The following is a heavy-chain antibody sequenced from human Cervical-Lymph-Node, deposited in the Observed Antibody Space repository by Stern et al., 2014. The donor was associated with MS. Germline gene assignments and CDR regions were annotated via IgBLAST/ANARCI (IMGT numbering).Heavy chain of an antibody. V-gene: IGHV3-15*01. D-gene: IGHD6-13*01. Sequence: VQLEESGGGLVKPGGSLGLSCAASGFTFSNAWMSWVRQAPGKGLEWAGRVKSKTDGGTTDYGTPVKGRFTISRDDSKNTLYLQMNSLRTEDTAVYYCATQGSSTSRLGYWGQGTLVTVSS. CDR1: GFTFSNAW. CDR2: VKSKTDGGTT. CDR3: ATQGSSTSRLGY. J-gene: IGHJ4*02.